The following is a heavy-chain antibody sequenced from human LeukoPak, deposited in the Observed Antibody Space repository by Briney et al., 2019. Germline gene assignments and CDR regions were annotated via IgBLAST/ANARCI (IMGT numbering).Heavy chain of an antibody. V-gene: IGHV3-7*03. Sequence: SGGSLRLSCVASGFTLSTYWMSWVRQAPGKGLEWVANIKQDGGEIYYVDSVKGRFTISRDNAKNSLYLQMSSLRAEDTAVYYCARDKVVGATILDYWGQGTLVTVSS. CDR1: GFTLSTYW. CDR3: ARDKVVGATILDY. D-gene: IGHD1-26*01. CDR2: IKQDGGEI. J-gene: IGHJ4*02.